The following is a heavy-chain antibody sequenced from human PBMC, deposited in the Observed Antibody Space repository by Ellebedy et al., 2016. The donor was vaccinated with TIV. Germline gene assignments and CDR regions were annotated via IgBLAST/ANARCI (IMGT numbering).Heavy chain of an antibody. CDR1: GFTFSNYG. Sequence: PGGSLRLSCAASGFTFSNYGMRSVRQAPGKGLEWVSAITGSGGCTSYADSVKGRSTISRDNSKNTLYLQMNSLRAEDTAVYYCAKASTFQCTVGNCYFDYWGQGTLVTVSS. CDR3: AKASTFQCTVGNCYFDY. V-gene: IGHV3-23*01. D-gene: IGHD2-8*02. CDR2: ITGSGGCT. J-gene: IGHJ4*02.